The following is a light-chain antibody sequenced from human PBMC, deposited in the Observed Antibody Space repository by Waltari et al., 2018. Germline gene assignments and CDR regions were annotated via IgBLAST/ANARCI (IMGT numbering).Light chain of an antibody. Sequence: QSVLTQPPSASGTPGQRVIISCSGSSSILGSCTVNWYQQLPGTAPRFLIYSTNQRPSGVPDRFSGSKSGTSAFLAISGLQSEDESDYYCAAWDGSQFARVFGGGTKLSVL. CDR2: STN. CDR3: AAWDGSQFARV. J-gene: IGLJ3*02. V-gene: IGLV1-44*01. CDR1: SSILGSCT.